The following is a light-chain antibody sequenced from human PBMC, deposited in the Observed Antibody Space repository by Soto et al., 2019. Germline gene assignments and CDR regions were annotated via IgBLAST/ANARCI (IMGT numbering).Light chain of an antibody. CDR1: QSVSSN. J-gene: IGKJ5*01. CDR3: QQRSNWIT. Sequence: EIVLTQSPGTLSLSPGERASLSCRASQSVSSNLAWYQQKPGQAPRLLIYRASTRATGIPARFSGSGSGTDFTLTISSLEPEDFAVYYCQQRSNWITFGQGTRLEI. CDR2: RAS. V-gene: IGKV3-11*01.